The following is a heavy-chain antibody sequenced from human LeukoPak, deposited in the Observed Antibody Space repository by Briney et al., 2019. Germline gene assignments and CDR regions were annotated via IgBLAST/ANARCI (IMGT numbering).Heavy chain of an antibody. J-gene: IGHJ4*02. D-gene: IGHD6-13*01. V-gene: IGHV1-46*01. CDR3: AKDSSTWGNLAGHFDS. CDR2: INPSGGST. CDR1: GYTFTSYY. Sequence: GASVKVSCKASGYTFTSYYMHWVRQAPGQGLEWMGIINPSGGSTSYAQKFQGRVTMTRDTSTSTVYMELSSLRSEDTAVYYCAKDSSTWGNLAGHFDSWGQGTLVTVSS.